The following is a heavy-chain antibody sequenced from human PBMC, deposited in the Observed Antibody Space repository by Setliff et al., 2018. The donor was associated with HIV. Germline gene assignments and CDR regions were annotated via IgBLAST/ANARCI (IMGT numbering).Heavy chain of an antibody. D-gene: IGHD6-13*01. CDR2: LSYSGST. CDR1: SFASSW. Sequence: SFASSWMSWVRQPPGRGLEWIGSLSYSGSTHYNPSLKSRVTISVDTANNQFFLKLTSVTAADTAVYYCARGDHRIISAAGSGWFDPWGQGTLVTVSS. CDR3: ARGDHRIISAAGSGWFDP. V-gene: IGHV4-39*01. J-gene: IGHJ5*02.